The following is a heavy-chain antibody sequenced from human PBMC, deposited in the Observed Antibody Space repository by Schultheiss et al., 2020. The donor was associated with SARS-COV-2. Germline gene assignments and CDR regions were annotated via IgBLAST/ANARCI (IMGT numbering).Heavy chain of an antibody. V-gene: IGHV4-34*01. CDR3: ARRSSNYATFDYYYYMDV. J-gene: IGHJ6*03. CDR1: GGSFSGYY. D-gene: IGHD4-11*01. CDR2: IYYSGST. Sequence: SETLSLTCAVYGGSFSGYYWSWIRQPPGKGLEWIGSIYYSGSTYYNPSLKSRVTISVDTSKNQFSLKLSSVTAADTAVYYCARRSSNYATFDYYYYMDVWGKGTTVTVSS.